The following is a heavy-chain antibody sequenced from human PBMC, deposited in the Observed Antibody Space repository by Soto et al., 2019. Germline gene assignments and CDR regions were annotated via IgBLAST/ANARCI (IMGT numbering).Heavy chain of an antibody. D-gene: IGHD1-26*01. V-gene: IGHV4-30-2*01. J-gene: IGHJ6*02. Sequence: SETLSLTCTVSGGSIDSDGSYWSWIRQPPGKGLEWIGYIYHSGGTYYNPSLKSRVTISVDTSKNQFSLKLSSVTAADSAIYYCARQSGGYYYYSMDVWGQGTTVTVSS. CDR2: IYHSGGT. CDR3: ARQSGGYYYYSMDV. CDR1: GGSIDSDGSY.